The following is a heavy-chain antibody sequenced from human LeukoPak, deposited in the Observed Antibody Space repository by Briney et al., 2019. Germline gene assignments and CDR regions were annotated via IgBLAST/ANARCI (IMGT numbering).Heavy chain of an antibody. CDR3: AKDKATVTWFDY. CDR1: GFTFSSYD. CDR2: ISGGGGNP. J-gene: IGHJ4*02. Sequence: PGGSLRLSCAASGFTFSSYDMSWVRQAPGKGLEWVSPISGGGGNPYYADSVKGRFTISRDNSKNTLYLQMNSLRAEDTAVYYCAKDKATVTWFDYWGQGTLVTVSS. V-gene: IGHV3-23*01. D-gene: IGHD4-17*01.